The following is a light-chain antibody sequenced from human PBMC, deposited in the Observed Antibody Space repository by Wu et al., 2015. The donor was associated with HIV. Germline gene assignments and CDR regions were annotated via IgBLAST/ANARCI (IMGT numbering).Light chain of an antibody. CDR1: QSVSSSY. V-gene: IGKV3-20*01. J-gene: IGKJ2*03. CDR2: GAS. Sequence: EIVLTQSPGTLSLSPGERATLSCRASQSVSSSYLAWYQQKPGQAPRLLIYGASSRATGIPDRFSGSGSGTDFTLTISRLEPEDFAVYYCQQYGSFYGFGQGTKLEIK. CDR3: QQYGSFYG.